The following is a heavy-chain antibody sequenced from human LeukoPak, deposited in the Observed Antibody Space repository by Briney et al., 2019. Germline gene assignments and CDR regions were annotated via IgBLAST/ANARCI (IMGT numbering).Heavy chain of an antibody. Sequence: ASVKVSCKASGYTFTGYYMHWVRQAPGQGLEWVGIINPSGDPTTYAQKFQGRVTMTSDMSTSTVYMELSSLRSEDTAVYYCARSSGYYSSLFYVHVWGKGTTVTVSS. CDR2: INPSGDPT. CDR1: GYTFTGYY. J-gene: IGHJ6*03. V-gene: IGHV1-46*01. CDR3: ARSSGYYSSLFYVHV. D-gene: IGHD3-22*01.